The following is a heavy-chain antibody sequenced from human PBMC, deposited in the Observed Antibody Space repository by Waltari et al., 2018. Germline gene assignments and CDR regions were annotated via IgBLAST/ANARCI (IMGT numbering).Heavy chain of an antibody. V-gene: IGHV1-3*01. CDR3: ARPGYSSSWYNGYYYYGMDV. CDR1: GYTFTSYD. D-gene: IGHD6-13*01. CDR2: INAGNGNT. J-gene: IGHJ6*02. Sequence: QVQLVQSGAEVKKPGASVKVSCKASGYTFTSYDINWVRQATGQRLEWMGWINAGNGNTKYSQKFQGRVTITRDTSASTAYMELSSLRSEDTAVYYCARPGYSSSWYNGYYYYGMDVWGQGTTVTVSS.